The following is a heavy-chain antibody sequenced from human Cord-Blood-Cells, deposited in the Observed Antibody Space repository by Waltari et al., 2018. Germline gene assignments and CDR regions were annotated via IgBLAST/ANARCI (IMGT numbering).Heavy chain of an antibody. CDR2: IYYSGST. CDR1: GGSISSSRYY. V-gene: IGHV4-39*01. J-gene: IGHJ6*03. Sequence: QLQLPESGPGLVKPSATLSPPCPVSGGSISSSRYYWGWIRQPPGKGLEWIGSIYYSGSTYYNPSLKSRVTISVDTSKNQFSLKLSSVTAADTAVYYCARRQFSLYYYYYMDVWGKGTTVTVSS. CDR3: ARRQFSLYYYYYMDV. D-gene: IGHD3-3*01.